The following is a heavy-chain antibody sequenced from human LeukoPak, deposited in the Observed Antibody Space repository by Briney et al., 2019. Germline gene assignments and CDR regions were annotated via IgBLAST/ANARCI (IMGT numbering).Heavy chain of an antibody. V-gene: IGHV4-38-2*02. CDR1: GYSISSGYY. CDR2: IYHSGST. Sequence: SETLSLTCTVSGYSISSGYYWGWIRQPPGKGLEWIGSIYHSGSTYYNPSLKSRVTISVDTSKNQFSLKLSSVTAADTAVYYCARQVAIPRTITMVRGVINYYDYWGQGTLVTVSS. J-gene: IGHJ4*02. CDR3: ARQVAIPRTITMVRGVINYYDY. D-gene: IGHD3-10*01.